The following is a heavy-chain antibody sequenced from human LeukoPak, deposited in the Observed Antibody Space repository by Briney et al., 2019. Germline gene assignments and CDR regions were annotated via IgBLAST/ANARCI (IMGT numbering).Heavy chain of an antibody. CDR2: ISYDGSNE. CDR3: ANWKYYFDY. Sequence: PGRSLRLSCAASGFTFSSYAMHWVRQAPGKGLEWVAVISYDGSNEYYAGSVKGRFTISRDNSKNTLYLQMNSLRAEDTAVYYCANWKYYFDYWGQGTLVTVSS. CDR1: GFTFSSYA. J-gene: IGHJ4*02. V-gene: IGHV3-30*04. D-gene: IGHD1-1*01.